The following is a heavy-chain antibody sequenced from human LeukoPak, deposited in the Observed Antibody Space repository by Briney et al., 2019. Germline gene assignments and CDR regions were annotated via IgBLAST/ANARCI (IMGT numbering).Heavy chain of an antibody. J-gene: IGHJ3*02. Sequence: SETLSLTCTVSGGSISSGGYYWSWIRQHPGKGLEWIGYIYYSGSTNYNPSLKSRVTISVDTSKNQFSLKLSSVTAADTAVYYCARDTAIVGAAMGAFDIWGQGTMVTVSS. CDR2: IYYSGST. D-gene: IGHD1-26*01. CDR1: GGSISSGGYY. CDR3: ARDTAIVGAAMGAFDI. V-gene: IGHV4-61*08.